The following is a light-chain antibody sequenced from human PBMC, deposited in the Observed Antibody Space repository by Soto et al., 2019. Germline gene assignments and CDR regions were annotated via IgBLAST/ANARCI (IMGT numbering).Light chain of an antibody. CDR3: QQYLNRWT. CDR1: QSISTW. CDR2: KAS. J-gene: IGKJ1*01. V-gene: IGKV1-5*03. Sequence: DIQMTQSPSTLSASVGDRVTITCRAGQSISTWLAWYQQKPGKAPKLLIYKASSLEGGVPSRFSGSGSGTEFTLTISSLQPDDFVTYYRQQYLNRWTFGQGTKVEIQ.